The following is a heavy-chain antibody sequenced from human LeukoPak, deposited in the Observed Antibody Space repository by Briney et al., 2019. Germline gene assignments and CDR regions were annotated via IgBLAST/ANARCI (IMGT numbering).Heavy chain of an antibody. V-gene: IGHV3-48*03. J-gene: IGHJ6*02. CDR1: GFTFSSYE. Sequence: GRSLRLSCAASGFTFSSYEMNWVRQAPGKGLEWVSYISSSGSTIYYADSVKGRFTISRDNAKNSLYLQMNNLRAEDTAVYYCARDWYSYGQTYGMDVWGQGTTVTVSS. D-gene: IGHD5-18*01. CDR2: ISSSGSTI. CDR3: ARDWYSYGQTYGMDV.